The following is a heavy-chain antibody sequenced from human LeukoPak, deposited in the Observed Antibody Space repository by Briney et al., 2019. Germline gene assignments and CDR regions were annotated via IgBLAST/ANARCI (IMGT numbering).Heavy chain of an antibody. CDR2: ISGRGDST. J-gene: IGHJ4*02. CDR3: AKDDSALWFGELSHYFNW. V-gene: IGHV3-23*01. D-gene: IGHD3-10*01. Sequence: GGSLRLSCAASGFEFNVYGMNWVRQAPGKGLEWVSSISGRGDSTSYADSVKGRFIISRDISKNTLYLQMNSLRADDTAVYYCAKDDSALWFGELSHYFNWWGQGTLVTVSS. CDR1: GFEFNVYG.